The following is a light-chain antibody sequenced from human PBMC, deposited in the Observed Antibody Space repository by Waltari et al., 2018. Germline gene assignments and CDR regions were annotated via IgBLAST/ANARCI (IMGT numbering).Light chain of an antibody. Sequence: QSALTQPRSVSGSPGQSVTISCTGPSSDVGGYNYFPWYQQHPGKAPKLMIYDVSKRPAGVPDRFSGSKSGNTASLTISGLQAEDEADYYCCSYAGSYTPVFGGGTKLTVL. CDR1: SSDVGGYNY. V-gene: IGLV2-11*01. CDR3: CSYAGSYTPV. J-gene: IGLJ2*01. CDR2: DVS.